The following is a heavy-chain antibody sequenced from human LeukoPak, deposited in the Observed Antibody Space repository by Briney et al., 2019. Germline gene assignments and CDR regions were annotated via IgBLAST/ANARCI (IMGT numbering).Heavy chain of an antibody. CDR2: INPSGGST. D-gene: IGHD3-3*01. Sequence: ASVKVSCKASGYTFTSYYMHWVRQAPGQGLEWMGIINPSGGSTSYAQKFQGRVTMTRDTSTSTAYMELRSLRSDDTAVYYCARWEVFGVVIPGYWGQGTLVTVSS. CDR3: ARWEVFGVVIPGY. J-gene: IGHJ4*02. V-gene: IGHV1-46*01. CDR1: GYTFTSYY.